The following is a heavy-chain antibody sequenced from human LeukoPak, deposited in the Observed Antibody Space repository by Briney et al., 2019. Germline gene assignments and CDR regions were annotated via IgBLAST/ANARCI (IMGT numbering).Heavy chain of an antibody. CDR3: ARAPEAITMVRGVIIKIVEAFDI. CDR1: GFTFSSYS. CDR2: ISSSSSYI. Sequence: GGSLRLSCAASGFTFSSYSMNWVRQAPGKGLEWVSSISSSSSYIYYADSMKGRFTISRDNAKNSLYLQMNSLRAEDTAVYYCARAPEAITMVRGVIIKIVEAFDIWGQGTMVTVSS. D-gene: IGHD3-10*01. V-gene: IGHV3-21*01. J-gene: IGHJ3*02.